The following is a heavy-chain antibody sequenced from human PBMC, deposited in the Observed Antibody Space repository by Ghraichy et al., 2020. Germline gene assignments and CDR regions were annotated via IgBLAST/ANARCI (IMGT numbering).Heavy chain of an antibody. V-gene: IGHV3-48*02. Sequence: LSLTCAASGFTFSSYSMNWVRQAPGKGLEWVSYISSSSSTIYYADSVKGRFTISRDNAKNSLYLQMNSLRDEDTAVYYCARVPTIFGVVRYYYYGMDVWGQGTTVTVSS. CDR3: ARVPTIFGVVRYYYYGMDV. CDR2: ISSSSSTI. J-gene: IGHJ6*02. D-gene: IGHD3-3*01. CDR1: GFTFSSYS.